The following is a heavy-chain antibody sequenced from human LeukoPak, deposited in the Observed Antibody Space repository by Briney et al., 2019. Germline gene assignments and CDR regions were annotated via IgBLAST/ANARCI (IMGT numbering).Heavy chain of an antibody. J-gene: IGHJ4*02. CDR3: AKRSAESSGYFDY. CDR1: GFTFGDYA. D-gene: IGHD6-19*01. CDR2: ISGSGGST. Sequence: TGGSLRLSCTASGFTFGDYAMSWVRQAPGKGLEWVSAISGSGGSTYYADSVKGRFTISRDNSKNTLYLQMNSLRAEDTGVYYCAKRSAESSGYFDYWGQGTLVTVSS. V-gene: IGHV3-23*01.